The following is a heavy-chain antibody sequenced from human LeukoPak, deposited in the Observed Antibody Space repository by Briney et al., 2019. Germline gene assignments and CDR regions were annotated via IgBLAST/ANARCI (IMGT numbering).Heavy chain of an antibody. J-gene: IGHJ4*02. D-gene: IGHD5-12*01. CDR2: IYYSGST. V-gene: IGHV4-59*01. CDR1: GGSISSYY. CDR3: ARGYYYQNYYFDY. Sequence: SETLSLTCTVSGGSISSYYWSWIRQPPGKGLEWIGYIYYSGSTNYNSSLKSRVTISVDTSKNQFSLKLSSVTAADTAVYYCARGYYYQNYYFDYWGQGTLVTVSS.